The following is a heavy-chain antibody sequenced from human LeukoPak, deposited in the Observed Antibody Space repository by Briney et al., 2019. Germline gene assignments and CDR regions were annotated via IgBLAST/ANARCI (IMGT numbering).Heavy chain of an antibody. V-gene: IGHV4-31*03. CDR1: GGSISSGGYY. CDR3: ARGQADYGDYNWFDP. J-gene: IGHJ5*02. CDR2: IYYSGST. Sequence: SETLSLTCTVSGGSISSGGYYWRWIRQHPGKGLEWIGYIYYSGSTYYNPSLKSRVTISVDTSKNQFSLKLSSVTAADTAVYYCARGQADYGDYNWFDPWGQGTLVTVSS. D-gene: IGHD4-17*01.